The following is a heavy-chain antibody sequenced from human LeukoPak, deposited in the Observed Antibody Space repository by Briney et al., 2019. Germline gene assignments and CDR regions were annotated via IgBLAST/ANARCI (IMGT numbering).Heavy chain of an antibody. J-gene: IGHJ4*02. CDR1: GFTFSSYV. Sequence: GGSLRLSCAASGFTFSSYVMNWARQTPGKGLEWVSLIYSASSTYYADSVKGRFTISRDNSKNTLYLQMNSLRAEDTAVYYCARGAGSWPPWFDYWGQGTLVTVSS. CDR3: ARGAGSWPPWFDY. CDR2: IYSASST. D-gene: IGHD6-13*01. V-gene: IGHV3-53*01.